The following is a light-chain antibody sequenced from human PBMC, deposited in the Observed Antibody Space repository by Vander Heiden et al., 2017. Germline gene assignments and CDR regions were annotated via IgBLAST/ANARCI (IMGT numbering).Light chain of an antibody. J-gene: IGLJ2*01. CDR3: VLYMGSGISV. V-gene: IGLV8-61*01. CDR2: STN. CDR1: SGAGSTNYY. Sequence: QTVVTQEPSFSVSPGGTVTLTCRLSSGAGSTNYYPSWYQQTPGQSPRPLIYSTNTRSSGVPDRFSGSILGNTAALTITGAQADDESDYYCVLYMGSGISVFGGGTKLTVL.